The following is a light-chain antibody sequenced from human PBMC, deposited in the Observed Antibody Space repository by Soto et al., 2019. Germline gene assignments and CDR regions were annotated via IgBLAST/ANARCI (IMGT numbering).Light chain of an antibody. CDR3: QQYDVPPST. V-gene: IGKV1-33*01. Sequence: DIQMTQSPASLSASVGDRVTISCQASQDISRYLNWYQHKPGRAPQLLINDVSTLESGVPSRFSATGSGTEFTLTINGLQPEDLATYYCQQYDVPPSTFGRGTKVAIK. CDR2: DVS. CDR1: QDISRY. J-gene: IGKJ4*01.